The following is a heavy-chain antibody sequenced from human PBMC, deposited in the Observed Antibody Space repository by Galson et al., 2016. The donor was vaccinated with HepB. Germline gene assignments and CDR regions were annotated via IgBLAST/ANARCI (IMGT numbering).Heavy chain of an antibody. D-gene: IGHD2-15*01. CDR2: VLSPGSDYAT. V-gene: IGHV3-73*01. CDR1: GLDFSGSS. Sequence: SLRLSCAASGLDFSGSSMHWVRQAPGKGLEWVGRVLSPGSDYATAYAASVKGRFTISRDDSENTAYLQMNSLKSEDTAVYYCTRLMDPVVGGMDVWGQGTTVTVSS. CDR3: TRLMDPVVGGMDV. J-gene: IGHJ6*02.